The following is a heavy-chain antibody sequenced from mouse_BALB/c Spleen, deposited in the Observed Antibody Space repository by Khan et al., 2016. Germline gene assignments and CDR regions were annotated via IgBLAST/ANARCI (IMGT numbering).Heavy chain of an antibody. CDR1: GYSFTGYY. CDR3: ASPNSSSYVEFAY. J-gene: IGHJ3*01. V-gene: IGHV1S34*01. CDR2: ITSYNGAT. D-gene: IGHD1-1*01. Sequence: LVKTGASVKISCKASGYSFTGYYMHWVKQSHGKSLEWIGYITSYNGATSYNQKFKGKATLTVDTSSSTAYMQLNSLTSEDAAVYYCASPNSSSYVEFAYWGQGTLVTVSA.